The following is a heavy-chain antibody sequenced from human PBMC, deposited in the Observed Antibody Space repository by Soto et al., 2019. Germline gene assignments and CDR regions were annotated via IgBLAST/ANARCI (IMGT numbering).Heavy chain of an antibody. J-gene: IGHJ5*02. CDR3: ARGPTRSYNYFDP. V-gene: IGHV1-18*01. CDR2: ISANSGIT. CDR1: GYLFTNYG. Sequence: ASVKVSCKASGYLFTNYGITWVRRAPGQGLEWMGWISANSGITYNAERLQGRVTMTTDTSTSTAYLELRDLGSDDTAIYYCARGPTRSYNYFDPWGQGTLVTVSS.